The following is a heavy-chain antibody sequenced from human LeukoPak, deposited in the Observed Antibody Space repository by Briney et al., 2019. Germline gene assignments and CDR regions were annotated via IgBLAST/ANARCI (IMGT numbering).Heavy chain of an antibody. CDR2: IIPIFGTA. Sequence: KISCKGSGYSFTSYWIGWVRQAPGQGLEWMGGIIPIFGTANYAQKFQGRVTITADESTSTAYMELSSLRSEDTAVYYCARERGPYYFDYWGQGTLVTVSS. J-gene: IGHJ4*02. CDR3: ARERGPYYFDY. D-gene: IGHD3-10*01. V-gene: IGHV1-69*01. CDR1: GYSFTSYW.